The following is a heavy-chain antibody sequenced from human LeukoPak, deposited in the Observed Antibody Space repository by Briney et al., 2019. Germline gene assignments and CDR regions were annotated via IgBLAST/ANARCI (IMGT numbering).Heavy chain of an antibody. CDR2: VNPKSGDT. CDR1: GYPFTNFY. Sequence: ASVKVSCKPSGYPFTNFYIHWVRQAPGQGLEWTGCVNPKSGDTKYAQKFQDRISMTRDTSISTAYMEVNRLTSDDSAVYYCARDGVLVGSTVLNYWGQGTLVTVAS. CDR3: ARDGVLVGSTVLNY. D-gene: IGHD1-26*01. J-gene: IGHJ4*01. V-gene: IGHV1-2*02.